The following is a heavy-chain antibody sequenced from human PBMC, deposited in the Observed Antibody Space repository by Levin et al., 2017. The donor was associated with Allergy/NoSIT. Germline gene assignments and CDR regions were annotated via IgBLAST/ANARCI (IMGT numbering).Heavy chain of an antibody. CDR3: ARRYWYNSMYYFDY. Sequence: GESLKISCKGSGYSFTTYGVGWVRQMPGKGLEWMGIIYPGDSDTRYSPSFQGQVTISADKSISTAYLQWSSLKASDTAMYYCARRYWYNSMYYFDYWGQGTLVTVSS. D-gene: IGHD3-22*01. J-gene: IGHJ4*02. CDR1: GYSFTTYG. CDR2: IYPGDSDT. V-gene: IGHV5-51*01.